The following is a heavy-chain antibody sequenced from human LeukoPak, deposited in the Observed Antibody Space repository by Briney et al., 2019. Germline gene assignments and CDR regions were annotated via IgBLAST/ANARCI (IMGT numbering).Heavy chain of an antibody. CDR3: YCALVSGQNSGGAFDN. CDR1: GFSLSSYA. D-gene: IGHD3-10*01. Sequence: VRSLRLSSVASGFSLSSYAMSWVRQAPGKGLERVSGISGVDGSTNYAYYVKGRFPISRDDPKTTLYLQMNSLTATAAAMYLYYCALVSGQNSGGAFDNWGQGTMVTVS. J-gene: IGHJ3*02. V-gene: IGHV3-23*01. CDR2: ISGVDGST.